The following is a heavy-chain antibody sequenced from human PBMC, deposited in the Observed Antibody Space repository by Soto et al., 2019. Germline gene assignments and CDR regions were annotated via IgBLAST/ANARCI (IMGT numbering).Heavy chain of an antibody. Sequence: EVHLVESGGGLVQTGGSLRLSCAIFESTVSRDWMNWVRQAPGKGLEWVAHINQDGSEKYYVDSVKGRFTISRDNAKNSLYLQMNSLTPAATAIYFFSGRLGDAFWGQGTLVTVSS. J-gene: IGHJ4*02. CDR2: INQDGSEK. V-gene: IGHV3-7*01. CDR3: SGRLGDAF. CDR1: ESTVSRDW. D-gene: IGHD1-26*01.